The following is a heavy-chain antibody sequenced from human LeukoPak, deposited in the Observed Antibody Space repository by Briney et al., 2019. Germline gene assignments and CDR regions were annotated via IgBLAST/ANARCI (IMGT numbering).Heavy chain of an antibody. CDR3: AKVVSRYCSSTSCPEDY. D-gene: IGHD2-2*01. V-gene: IGHV3-30*18. CDR1: GFTFSSYG. J-gene: IGHJ4*02. CDR2: ISYDGSNK. Sequence: GRSLRLSCAASGFTFSSYGMHWVRQAPGKGLEWVAVISYDGSNKYYAGSVKGRFTISRDNSKNTLYLQMNSLRAEDTAVYYCAKVVSRYCSSTSCPEDYWGQGTLVTVSS.